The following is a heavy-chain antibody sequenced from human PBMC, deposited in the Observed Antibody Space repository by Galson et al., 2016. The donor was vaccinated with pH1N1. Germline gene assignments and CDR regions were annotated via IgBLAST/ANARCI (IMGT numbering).Heavy chain of an antibody. D-gene: IGHD4-17*01. Sequence: SLRLSCAASGFSLSSYSMNWVRQAPGKGLEWVANIKQDGSEKNYVDSVKGRVTVSRDNAKNSLYLQMNSLRGGDTAVYYCARDRGFLSVTTSAFHMWGQGTMVTVSS. CDR1: GFSLSSYS. V-gene: IGHV3-7*03. J-gene: IGHJ3*02. CDR2: IKQDGSEK. CDR3: ARDRGFLSVTTSAFHM.